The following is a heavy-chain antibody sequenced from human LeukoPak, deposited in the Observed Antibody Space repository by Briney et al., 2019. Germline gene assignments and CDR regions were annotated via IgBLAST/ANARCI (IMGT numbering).Heavy chain of an antibody. CDR3: ARDKLLWFGELLGYYGMDV. J-gene: IGHJ6*02. D-gene: IGHD3-10*01. CDR2: IYSGGST. V-gene: IGHV3-53*01. Sequence: PGGSLRLSCAAPGFTVSSNYMSWVRQAPGKGLEWVSVIYSGGSTYYADSVKGRFTISRDNSKNTLYLQMNSLRAEDTAVYYCARDKLLWFGELLGYYGMDVWGQGTTVTVSS. CDR1: GFTVSSNY.